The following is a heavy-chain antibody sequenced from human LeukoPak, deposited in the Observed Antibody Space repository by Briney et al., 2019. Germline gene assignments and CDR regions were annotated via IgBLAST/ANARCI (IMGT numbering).Heavy chain of an antibody. D-gene: IGHD6-13*01. CDR1: GGSFSGYY. J-gene: IGHJ5*02. V-gene: IGHV4-59*01. Sequence: SETLSLTCAVYGGSFSGYYWSWIRQPPGKGLEWIGYTYYSGSTNYNPSLKSRVTISVDTSKNQFSLKLSSVTAADTAVYYCARETGYSSSWIDPWGQGTLVTVSS. CDR2: TYYSGST. CDR3: ARETGYSSSWIDP.